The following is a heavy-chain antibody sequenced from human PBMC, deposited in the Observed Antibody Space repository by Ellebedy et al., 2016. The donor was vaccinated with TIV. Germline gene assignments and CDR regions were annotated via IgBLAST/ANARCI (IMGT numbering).Heavy chain of an antibody. D-gene: IGHD3-22*01. CDR3: ALWDSSPGDAFDI. CDR2: ISYDGSNK. CDR1: GFTFSSYG. Sequence: GESLKISCAASGFTFSSYGMHWVRQAPGKGLEWVAVISYDGSNKYYADSVKGRFTISRDNSKNTLYLQMNSLRAEDTAVYYCALWDSSPGDAFDIWGQGTMVTVSS. J-gene: IGHJ3*02. V-gene: IGHV3-30*03.